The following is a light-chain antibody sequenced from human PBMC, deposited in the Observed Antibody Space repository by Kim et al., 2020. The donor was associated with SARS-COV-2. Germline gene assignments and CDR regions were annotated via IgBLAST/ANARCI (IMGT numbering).Light chain of an antibody. CDR2: KDS. J-gene: IGLJ3*02. Sequence: SVSPGQTARITCSGDVLAKKYARWYQQKPGQAPVVVIYKDSERPSGIPGRFSGSSSGTTVTLTISGVQVEDEADYYCYSAADNIGVFGGGTQLTVL. CDR1: VLAKKY. V-gene: IGLV3-27*01. CDR3: YSAADNIGV.